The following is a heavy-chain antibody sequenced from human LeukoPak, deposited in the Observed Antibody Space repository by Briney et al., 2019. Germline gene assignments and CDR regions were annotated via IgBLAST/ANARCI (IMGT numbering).Heavy chain of an antibody. D-gene: IGHD5-12*01. CDR2: ISYDGSNK. Sequence: PGGSLRLSCAASGFTFSSYGMHWVRQAPGKGLVWVAVISYDGSNKYYADSVKGRFTISRDNSKNTLYLQMNSLRAEDTAVYYCAKSGVLNYYGMDVWGQGTTVTVSS. V-gene: IGHV3-30*18. CDR1: GFTFSSYG. J-gene: IGHJ6*02. CDR3: AKSGVLNYYGMDV.